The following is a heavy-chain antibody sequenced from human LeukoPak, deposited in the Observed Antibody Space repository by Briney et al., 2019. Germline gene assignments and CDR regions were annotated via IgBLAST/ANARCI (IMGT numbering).Heavy chain of an antibody. J-gene: IGHJ4*02. V-gene: IGHV1-18*01. D-gene: IGHD4-23*01. CDR3: AKLVRAGGKYFDY. CDR2: ISANNGYT. Sequence: ASVKVSCTASGYTFTSYSLSWVRQAPGQGLEWMGWISANNGYTNYAQKFQGRVTLTTDTSTSTAYMELRSLRSDDTAVYYCAKLVRAGGKYFDYWGQGTLVTVSS. CDR1: GYTFTSYS.